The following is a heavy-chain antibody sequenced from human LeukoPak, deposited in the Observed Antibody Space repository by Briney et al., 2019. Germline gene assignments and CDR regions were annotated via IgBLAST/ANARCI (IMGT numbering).Heavy chain of an antibody. V-gene: IGHV3-74*01. D-gene: IGHD3-10*01. CDR2: IKSDGSST. Sequence: GGSLRLSCAASGFTFSDYWMHWVRQAPGKGLVWVSRIKSDGSSTSYADSVKGRFTITRDSAKNTLYLQMNSLRAEDTAVYYCARDGVRRGYWGQGTLVTVSS. CDR3: ARDGVRRGY. J-gene: IGHJ4*02. CDR1: GFTFSDYW.